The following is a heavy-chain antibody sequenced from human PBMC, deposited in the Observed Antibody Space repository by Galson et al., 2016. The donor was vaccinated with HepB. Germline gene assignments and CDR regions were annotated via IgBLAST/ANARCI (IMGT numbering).Heavy chain of an antibody. Sequence: SLRLSCAASGFTFSNYGMHWVRQAPGKGLEWVAVMSYDGNKKYYADSSKGPFTISRDVSNNTLSLQMNSLIPYDMAVYYCATLVATCAFDIWGPGTMVTVSS. D-gene: IGHD2-15*01. J-gene: IGHJ3*02. CDR2: MSYDGNKK. CDR1: GFTFSNYG. V-gene: IGHV3-30*03. CDR3: ATLVATCAFDI.